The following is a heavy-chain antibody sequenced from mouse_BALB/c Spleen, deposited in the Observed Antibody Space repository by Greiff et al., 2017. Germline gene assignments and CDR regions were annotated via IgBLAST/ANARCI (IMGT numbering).Heavy chain of an antibody. J-gene: IGHJ4*01. CDR2: IDPENGNT. Sequence: VQLQQSGAELVRPGALVKLSCKASGFNIKDYYMHWVKQRPEQGLEWIGWIDPENGNTIYDPKFQGKASITADTSANPAYLQLSSLTSEDTAVYYCARRGGYDEGAYYYAMDYWGQGTSVTVSS. CDR3: ARRGGYDEGAYYYAMDY. V-gene: IGHV14-1*02. D-gene: IGHD2-2*01. CDR1: GFNIKDYY.